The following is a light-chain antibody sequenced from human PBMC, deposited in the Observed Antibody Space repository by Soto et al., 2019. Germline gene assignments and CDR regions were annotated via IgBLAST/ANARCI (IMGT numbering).Light chain of an antibody. V-gene: IGLV2-8*01. CDR2: EVT. CDR3: GSYTHTFWV. J-gene: IGLJ3*02. CDR1: SSDIGAYNF. Sequence: QSALTQPPSASGSPGQSVTISCTGTSSDIGAYNFVSWYQQHPGKAPKLIIYEVTKRPSGVPDRFSGSKSGNAASLTVSGLQAEDEADYYCGSYTHTFWVFGGGTKLTVL.